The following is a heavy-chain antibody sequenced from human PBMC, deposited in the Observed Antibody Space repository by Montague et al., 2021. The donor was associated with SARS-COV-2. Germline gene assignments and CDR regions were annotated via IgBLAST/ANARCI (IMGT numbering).Heavy chain of an antibody. J-gene: IGHJ5*02. V-gene: IGHV4-61*05. CDR1: GGSISSSSYY. D-gene: IGHD3-10*01. Sequence: SETLSLTCTVSGGSISSSSYYWAWLRQPPGKGLEWIGRIYTNETTNYNPSLKSRVTMSVDTSKNQFYLKLTSVTAADTAVYYCARTFWGSWFGESRFGPWGQGTLVTVSS. CDR2: IYTNETT. CDR3: ARTFWGSWFGESRFGP.